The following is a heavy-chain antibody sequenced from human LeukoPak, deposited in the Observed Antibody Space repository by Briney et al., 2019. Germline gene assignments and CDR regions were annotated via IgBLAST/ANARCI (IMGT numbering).Heavy chain of an antibody. CDR2: ISSSSSYI. CDR3: AREMATIGNY. D-gene: IGHD5-24*01. J-gene: IGHJ4*02. CDR1: GFTFSSYS. V-gene: IGHV3-21*01. Sequence: PGGSLRLSCAASGFTFSSYSMNWVRQAPGKGLEWVSSISSSSSYIYYADSVKGRFAISRDNAKNSLYLQMNSLRAEDTAVYYCAREMATIGNYWGQGTLVTVSS.